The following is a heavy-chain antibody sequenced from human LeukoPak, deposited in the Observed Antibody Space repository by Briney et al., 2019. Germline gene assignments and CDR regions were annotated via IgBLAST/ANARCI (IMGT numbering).Heavy chain of an antibody. J-gene: IGHJ4*02. V-gene: IGHV3-48*02. CDR1: GFTFSSYS. D-gene: IGHD4-17*01. Sequence: PGGSLRLSCAAPGFTFSSYSMNWVRQAPGKGLEWVSYISSGSSTIYYADSVKGRFTISRDNAKNSLYLQMNSLRDEDTAVYYCARVTTVTTHFDYWGQGTLVTVSS. CDR3: ARVTTVTTHFDY. CDR2: ISSGSSTI.